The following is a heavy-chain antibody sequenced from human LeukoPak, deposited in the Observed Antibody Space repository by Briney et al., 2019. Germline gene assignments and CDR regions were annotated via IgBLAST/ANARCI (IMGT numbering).Heavy chain of an antibody. V-gene: IGHV1-18*01. CDR2: ISTYNGNT. CDR3: ARVGSDCSDGNCY. D-gene: IGHD2-15*01. CDR1: GDTFTTSD. J-gene: IGHJ4*01. Sequence: ASVKVSCKTSGDTFTTSDITWVRQAPGQGLEWMGWISTYNGNTNYAQNLQGRVTITTDTSTSTAYMELRSLTSDDTAVYYCARVGSDCSDGNCYWGHGTLVTVSS.